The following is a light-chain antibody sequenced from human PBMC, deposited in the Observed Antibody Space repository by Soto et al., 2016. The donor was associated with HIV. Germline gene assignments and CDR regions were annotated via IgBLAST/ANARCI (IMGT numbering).Light chain of an antibody. CDR3: QVWDSDSDHVI. CDR2: DDS. V-gene: IGLV3-21*03. CDR1: NIGTLS. J-gene: IGLJ2*01. Sequence: SYELTQPPSVSVAPGKTATISCVANNIGTLSFHWYQQKPGQAPVLVVYDDSDRPSGIPERFSGSNSGNTATLTISRVEAGDEADYYCQVWDSDSDHVIFGGGTKLTVL.